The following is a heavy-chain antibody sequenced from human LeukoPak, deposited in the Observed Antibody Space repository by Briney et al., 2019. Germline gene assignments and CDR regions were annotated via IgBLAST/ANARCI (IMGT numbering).Heavy chain of an antibody. Sequence: PGGSLRLSCAASGFTVSSNYMSWVRQAPGKGLEWVSVIYSGGSTYYADSVKGRFTISRDNSKNTLYLQMNSLRAEDTAVYYCARVTYYYDSSGYHGLYYFDYWGQGTLVTVSS. V-gene: IGHV3-53*01. D-gene: IGHD3-22*01. CDR2: IYSGGST. CDR1: GFTVSSNY. J-gene: IGHJ4*02. CDR3: ARVTYYYDSSGYHGLYYFDY.